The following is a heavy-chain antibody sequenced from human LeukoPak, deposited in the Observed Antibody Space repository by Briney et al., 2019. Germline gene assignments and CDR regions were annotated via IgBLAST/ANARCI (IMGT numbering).Heavy chain of an antibody. V-gene: IGHV1-18*01. CDR2: ISAYNGDT. Sequence: ASVKVSCKASGYTFTSYGISWVRQAPGQGLDWMGWISAYNGDTKYSQKLQGRVTMTTDTSTSTAYMDLRSLRSDDTAVYYCAREASTTWPNWFDPWGQGTLVTVSS. D-gene: IGHD1-14*01. CDR1: GYTFTSYG. CDR3: AREASTTWPNWFDP. J-gene: IGHJ5*02.